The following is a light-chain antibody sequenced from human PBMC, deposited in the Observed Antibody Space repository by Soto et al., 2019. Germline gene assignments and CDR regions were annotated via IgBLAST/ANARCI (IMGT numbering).Light chain of an antibody. Sequence: DIQMTQSPSTLSASVGDRVTITCRASQSISSWLAWYQQKPGKAPKLLIYDASSLESGVPSRFSGSGSGTEFTLTIRSLQPDDFATYYCQQYNSYSPTVGQGTKVDIK. V-gene: IGKV1-5*01. CDR1: QSISSW. CDR2: DAS. J-gene: IGKJ1*01. CDR3: QQYNSYSPT.